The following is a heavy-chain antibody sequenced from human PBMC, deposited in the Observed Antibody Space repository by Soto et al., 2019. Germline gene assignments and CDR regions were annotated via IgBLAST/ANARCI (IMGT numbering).Heavy chain of an antibody. D-gene: IGHD2-8*01. CDR1: GFTFSSYA. V-gene: IGHV3-23*01. J-gene: IGHJ6*02. CDR2: ISGSGGRA. CDR3: AKYIRRCLRDYYYYYGMDV. Sequence: EVQLLESGGGLVQPGGSLRLSCAASGFTFSSYAISWVRQAPGKGLEWVSAISGSGGRAYYADSVKGRFTITRDNSKNTLYVQMNRLRAEDAAVYECAKYIRRCLRDYYYYYGMDVWGQGTTVTVSS.